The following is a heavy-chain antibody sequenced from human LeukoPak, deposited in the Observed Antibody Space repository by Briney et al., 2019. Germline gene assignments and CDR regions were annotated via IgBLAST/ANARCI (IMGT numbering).Heavy chain of an antibody. CDR1: GFTFSSYG. D-gene: IGHD3-22*01. J-gene: IGHJ4*02. CDR3: AKGDSSGLFNPYYFDY. CDR2: IRYDGSNK. Sequence: PGGSLRLSCAASGFTFSSYGMHWVRQAPGKGLEWVAFIRYDGSNKYYADSVKGRVTISRDNSKNTLYVQMNSLGAEDTAVYYCAKGDSSGLFNPYYFDYWGQGTLVTVSS. V-gene: IGHV3-30*02.